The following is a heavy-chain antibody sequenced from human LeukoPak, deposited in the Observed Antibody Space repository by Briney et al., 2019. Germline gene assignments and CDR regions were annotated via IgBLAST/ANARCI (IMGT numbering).Heavy chain of an antibody. V-gene: IGHV4-59*01. Sequence: SESLSLTCTVSGGSIISYYWSWIRQPPGKGLEWIGYIYYSGSTNYNPSLKSRVTISVDTSKNQFSLKLSSVTAADTAVYYCARGPPYTAAGPYYYYGMDVWGQGTTVTVSS. D-gene: IGHD6-13*01. J-gene: IGHJ6*02. CDR2: IYYSGST. CDR3: ARGPPYTAAGPYYYYGMDV. CDR1: GGSIISYY.